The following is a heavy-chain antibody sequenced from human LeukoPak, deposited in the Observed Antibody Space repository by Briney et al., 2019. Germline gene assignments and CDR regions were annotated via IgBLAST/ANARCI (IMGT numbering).Heavy chain of an antibody. Sequence: GGSLRLSCAASGFTFSSYAMSWVRQAPGKGLEWVSAISGSGGSTYYADSVKGRFTISRDNSKNTLYLQMNSLRAEDTAVYYCAKARRSGGSPRTPFDYWGQGTLVTVSS. CDR2: ISGSGGST. J-gene: IGHJ4*02. CDR1: GFTFSSYA. CDR3: AKARRSGGSPRTPFDY. D-gene: IGHD2-15*01. V-gene: IGHV3-23*01.